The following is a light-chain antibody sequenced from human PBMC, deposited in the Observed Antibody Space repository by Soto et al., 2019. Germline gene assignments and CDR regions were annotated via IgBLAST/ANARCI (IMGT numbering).Light chain of an antibody. CDR3: QHYNNWSPLT. CDR2: GAS. Sequence: EIVMTQSPATLSLSPGERATLSCRASQSVSSNLAWYQQKPGQAPRLLIYGASTRATGIPASFSGSGSGTEYTLTISSLQAEDFAVYCCQHYNNWSPLTFGGGTKVEIK. J-gene: IGKJ4*02. V-gene: IGKV3-15*01. CDR1: QSVSSN.